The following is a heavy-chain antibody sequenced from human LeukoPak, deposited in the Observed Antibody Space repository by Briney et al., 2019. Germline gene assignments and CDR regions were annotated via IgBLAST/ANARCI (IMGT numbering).Heavy chain of an antibody. Sequence: GGSLRLSCAASGFTFSSYEMNWVRQAPGKGLEWVSYISSSGSTIYYADSVKGRFTISRDNAKNSLYLQMNSLRAEDTAVYYCARDAPAYYYDSSGFDYWGQGTLVTVSS. CDR3: ARDAPAYYYDSSGFDY. CDR1: GFTFSSYE. V-gene: IGHV3-48*03. CDR2: ISSSGSTI. D-gene: IGHD3-22*01. J-gene: IGHJ4*02.